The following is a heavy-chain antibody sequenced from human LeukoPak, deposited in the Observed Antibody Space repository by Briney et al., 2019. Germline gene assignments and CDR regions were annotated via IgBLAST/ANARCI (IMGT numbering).Heavy chain of an antibody. CDR2: SANKARSYTT. CDR3: ARAHDSWDS. J-gene: IGHJ4*02. Sequence: GGSLRLSCAASGFTFSDPYKDWVRQAPGKGLEWVGRSANKARSYTTEYAASVKGRFTISRDDSKNSLYLQMNSLKTEDTAVYYCARAHDSWDSWGQGTLVTVSS. D-gene: IGHD3-22*01. V-gene: IGHV3-72*01. CDR1: GFTFSDPY.